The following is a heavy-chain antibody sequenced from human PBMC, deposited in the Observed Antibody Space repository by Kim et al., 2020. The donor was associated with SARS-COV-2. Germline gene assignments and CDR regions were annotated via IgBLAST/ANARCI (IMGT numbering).Heavy chain of an antibody. CDR2: IYYSGST. D-gene: IGHD2-21*02. CDR1: GGSISSSSYY. V-gene: IGHV4-39*07. J-gene: IGHJ4*01. Sequence: ETLSLTCTVSGGSISSSSYYWGWIRQPPGKGLEWIGSIYYSGSTYYNPSLKSRVTISVDTSKNQFSLKLSSVTAADTAVYYCARSLAYCGGDCYSVFDY. CDR3: ARSLAYCGGDCYSVFDY.